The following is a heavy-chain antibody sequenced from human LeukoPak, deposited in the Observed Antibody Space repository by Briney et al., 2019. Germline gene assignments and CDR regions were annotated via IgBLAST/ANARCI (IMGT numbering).Heavy chain of an antibody. J-gene: IGHJ4*02. CDR3: AKLDSSGWSRPFDY. CDR1: GFTFSSYA. CDR2: MSHDGSNK. D-gene: IGHD6-19*01. Sequence: GRSLRLSCAASGFTFSSYAMQWVRQAPGKGLEWVAVMSHDGSNKYYGDSVKGRFTISRDNSKNTLYLQMNSLRAEDTAVYYCAKLDSSGWSRPFDYWGQGTLVTVSS. V-gene: IGHV3-30*18.